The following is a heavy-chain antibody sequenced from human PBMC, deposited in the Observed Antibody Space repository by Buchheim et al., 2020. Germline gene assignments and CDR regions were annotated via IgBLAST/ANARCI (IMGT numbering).Heavy chain of an antibody. CDR1: GFTFSSHW. V-gene: IGHV3-74*01. CDR2: INSDGSTT. J-gene: IGHJ4*02. CDR3: ARRPNCGGDCPFDY. Sequence: EVQLVESGGGLVQPGGSLRLSCAASGFTFSSHWMHWVRQVPGKGLVWVSRINSDGSTTDYAGSVKGRFTISRDNAKNTLYLPMNSLGAEDTAVYYCARRPNCGGDCPFDYWGQGTL. D-gene: IGHD2-21*02.